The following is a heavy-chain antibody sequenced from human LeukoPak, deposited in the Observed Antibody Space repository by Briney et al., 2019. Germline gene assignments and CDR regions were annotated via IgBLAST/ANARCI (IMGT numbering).Heavy chain of an antibody. CDR3: AKDGNFYDRSAFDI. J-gene: IGHJ3*02. Sequence: GGSLRLSCSASGFTFSTYAIHWVRQAPGKGLEYVSAISYGGGSTLYADSVRGRFTISRDNSKNTLYLQMNSLRAEDTAVYYCAKDGNFYDRSAFDIWGQGTMVTVSS. D-gene: IGHD2/OR15-2a*01. CDR2: ISYGGGST. CDR1: GFTFSTYA. V-gene: IGHV3-64D*06.